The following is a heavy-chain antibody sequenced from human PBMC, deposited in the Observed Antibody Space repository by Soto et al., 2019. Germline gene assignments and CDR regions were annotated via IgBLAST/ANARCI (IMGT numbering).Heavy chain of an antibody. CDR2: FYPSGKT. Sequence: QVQLQESGPGLVKPSETLSLTCTVSGGSISSYYWCWTRQPAGKGLEGMGRFYPSGKTNYNPSLPSRLTMSADTSRNQFSLHLTSVTAADTAVYYCARCGLDYGMDVWGQGTTVTVSS. J-gene: IGHJ6*02. D-gene: IGHD3-16*01. CDR3: ARCGLDYGMDV. CDR1: GGSISSYY. V-gene: IGHV4-4*07.